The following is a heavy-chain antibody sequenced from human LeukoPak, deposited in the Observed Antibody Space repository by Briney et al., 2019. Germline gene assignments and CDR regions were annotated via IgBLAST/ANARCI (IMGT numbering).Heavy chain of an antibody. CDR2: IYHSGST. Sequence: SQTLSLTCTVSGGSISSGSYYWSWIRQPAGKGLEWIGSIYHSGSTYYNPSLKSRVTISVDTSKNQFSLKLSSVTAADTAVYYCARRNIDDDFWSGYYGAFDYWGQGTLVTVSS. CDR1: GGSISSGSYY. CDR3: ARRNIDDDFWSGYYGAFDY. V-gene: IGHV4-61*02. D-gene: IGHD3-3*01. J-gene: IGHJ4*02.